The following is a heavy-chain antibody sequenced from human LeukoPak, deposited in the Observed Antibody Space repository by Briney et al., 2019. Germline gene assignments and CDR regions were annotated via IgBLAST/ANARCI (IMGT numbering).Heavy chain of an antibody. J-gene: IGHJ4*02. V-gene: IGHV3-30*04. CDR3: ARAGRITMIVVVNTPLDY. CDR2: ISYDGSNK. CDR1: GFTFSSYA. D-gene: IGHD3-22*01. Sequence: GRSLRLSCAASGFTFSSYAMHWVRQAPGKGLEWVAVISYDGSNKYYADSVKGRFTISRDNSKNTVYLQMNSLRAEDTAVYYCARAGRITMIVVVNTPLDYWGQGTLVTVSS.